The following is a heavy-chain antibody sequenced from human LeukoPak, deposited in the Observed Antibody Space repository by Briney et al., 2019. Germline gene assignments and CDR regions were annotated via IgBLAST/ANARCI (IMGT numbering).Heavy chain of an antibody. Sequence: PSQTLSLTCTVSGGSISSSNYYWSWIRQPAGKGLEWIGRIYTSGSTNYNPSLKSRVTISVDTSKNQFSLKLSSVTAADTAVYYCARGLWFGDENPPYFDYWGQGTLVTVSS. CDR1: GGSISSSNYY. CDR3: ARGLWFGDENPPYFDY. D-gene: IGHD3-10*01. J-gene: IGHJ4*02. V-gene: IGHV4-61*02. CDR2: IYTSGST.